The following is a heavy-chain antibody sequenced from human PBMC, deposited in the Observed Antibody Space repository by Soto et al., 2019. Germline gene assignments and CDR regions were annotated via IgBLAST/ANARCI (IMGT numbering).Heavy chain of an antibody. D-gene: IGHD7-27*01. CDR2: LIPIFGTA. Sequence: QVQLVQSGAEVKKPGSSVKVSCKASGGTFSSYAISWVRQAPGQGLEWLGGLIPIFGTANYAQKFQGRVTIAADESTSTAYMELSSLRSEDTAVYYCAISGETNLYYYYGMDVWGQGTTVNVSS. J-gene: IGHJ6*02. CDR1: GGTFSSYA. CDR3: AISGETNLYYYYGMDV. V-gene: IGHV1-69*01.